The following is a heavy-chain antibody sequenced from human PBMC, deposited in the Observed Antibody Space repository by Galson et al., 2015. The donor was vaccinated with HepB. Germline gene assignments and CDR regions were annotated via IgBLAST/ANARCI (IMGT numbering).Heavy chain of an antibody. CDR3: ARQMGTLMPFDF. J-gene: IGHJ4*02. V-gene: IGHV4-59*08. D-gene: IGHD5-24*01. Sequence: ETLSLTCTVFSASITNFYWSWIRQSSGKGLEWIGYVSYTGTINYSPSLKTRVTMSIDTSKNQFSLKLSSVTAADTAVYYCARQMGTLMPFDFWGQGTLVTASS. CDR1: SASITNFY. CDR2: VSYTGTI.